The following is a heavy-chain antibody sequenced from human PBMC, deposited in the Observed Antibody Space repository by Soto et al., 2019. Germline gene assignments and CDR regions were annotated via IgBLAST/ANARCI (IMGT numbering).Heavy chain of an antibody. V-gene: IGHV1-46*01. Sequence: ASVKVSCKASGYTFTSYYMHWVRQAPGQGLEWMGIINPSGGSTSYAQKFQGRVTMTRDTSTSTVYMELSSLRSEDTAVYYCARDGARFKWEILPLVNNYYGMDVWGQGPTVT. CDR2: INPSGGST. CDR3: ARDGARFKWEILPLVNNYYGMDV. CDR1: GYTFTSYY. D-gene: IGHD1-26*01. J-gene: IGHJ6*02.